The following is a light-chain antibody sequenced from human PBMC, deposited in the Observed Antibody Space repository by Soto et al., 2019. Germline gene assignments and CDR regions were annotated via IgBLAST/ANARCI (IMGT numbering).Light chain of an antibody. CDR2: DTS. J-gene: IGKJ4*01. CDR1: QSIGDT. Sequence: EVVMTQSPATLSVSPGEGVTLSCRASQSIGDTLAWYQHKPGQTPRLLIYDTSTRATGVPARFSGSRSGPEFTITINSLQSEDFGIYYCQPYNNCPLTFGGGTKVESK. V-gene: IGKV3-15*01. CDR3: QPYNNCPLT.